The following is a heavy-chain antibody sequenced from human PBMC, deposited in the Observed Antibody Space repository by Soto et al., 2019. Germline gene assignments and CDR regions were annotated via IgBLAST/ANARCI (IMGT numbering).Heavy chain of an antibody. Sequence: SETLSLTCTVSGGSISSYYLSWIRQPPGKGLEWIGYIYYSGSTNYNPSLKSRVTISVDTSKNQFSLKLSSVTAADTAVYYCARRLKWFGENGFDPWGQGTLVTVSS. CDR1: GGSISSYY. CDR3: ARRLKWFGENGFDP. CDR2: IYYSGST. D-gene: IGHD3-10*01. V-gene: IGHV4-59*08. J-gene: IGHJ5*02.